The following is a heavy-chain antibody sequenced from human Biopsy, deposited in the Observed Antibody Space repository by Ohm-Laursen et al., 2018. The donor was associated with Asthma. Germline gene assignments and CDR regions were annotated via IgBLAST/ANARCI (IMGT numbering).Heavy chain of an antibody. CDR3: ARDLRSDNWNPWGMDV. V-gene: IGHV3-30-3*01. Sequence: SLRLSCAASGFTFSDYDMHWVCQAPGKGLEWVAVISYDGTNKDYADSVKGRFTFSRDNSQNTLSLEMNSLRVEDTAVYYCARDLRSDNWNPWGMDVWGLGTPVPV. D-gene: IGHD1-20*01. CDR2: ISYDGTNK. J-gene: IGHJ6*02. CDR1: GFTFSDYD.